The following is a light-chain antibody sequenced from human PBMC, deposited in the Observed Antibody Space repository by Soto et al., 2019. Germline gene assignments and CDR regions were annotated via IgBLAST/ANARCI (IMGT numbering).Light chain of an antibody. Sequence: QSALTQPASVSGSPGQSITISCTGTSSDIGSYNFVSWYQQYPGKAPKVIIYEVSNRPSGVSNGFSGSKSGNTASLTISGLQADDEADYYCSSYTTGDTKFGGGTKLTVL. V-gene: IGLV2-14*01. J-gene: IGLJ3*02. CDR3: SSYTTGDTK. CDR1: SSDIGSYNF. CDR2: EVS.